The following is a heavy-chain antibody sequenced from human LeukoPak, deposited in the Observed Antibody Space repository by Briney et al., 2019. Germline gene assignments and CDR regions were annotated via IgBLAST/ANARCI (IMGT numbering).Heavy chain of an antibody. V-gene: IGHV5-51*01. CDR2: IYPGDSDT. Sequence: GESLKISCKGSGYSFTSYWIGWVRQMPVKGLGWMGIIYPGDSDTRYSPSFQGQVTISADKSISTAYLQWSSLKASDTAMYYCASHKGSGYGGYYFDYWGQGTLVTVSS. CDR3: ASHKGSGYGGYYFDY. CDR1: GYSFTSYW. J-gene: IGHJ4*02. D-gene: IGHD5-12*01.